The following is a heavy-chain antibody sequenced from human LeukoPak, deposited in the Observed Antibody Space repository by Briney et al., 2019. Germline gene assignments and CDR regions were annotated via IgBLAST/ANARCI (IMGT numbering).Heavy chain of an antibody. V-gene: IGHV3-66*01. CDR2: IYSGGST. D-gene: IGHD2-8*01. CDR1: GFTVSSNY. Sequence: PGGSLRLSCAASGFTVSSNYMSWVRQAPGKGLEWVSVIYSGGSTYYADSVKGRFTISRDNSKNTLYLQMNSLRAEDTAVYYCAKAEGVLIPDYWGQGTLVTVSS. CDR3: AKAEGVLIPDY. J-gene: IGHJ4*02.